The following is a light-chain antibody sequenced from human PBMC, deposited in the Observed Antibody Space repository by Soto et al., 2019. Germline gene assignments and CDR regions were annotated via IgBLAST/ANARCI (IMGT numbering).Light chain of an antibody. Sequence: EIVMTQSPATLSVSPVERSTVSCRASQSVSSHLAWYQQKPGQSPRLLIYDASNRATGIPARFSGSGSGTDFTLTISSLEPEDFAFYFCQQRSHWPTFGQGTKVDI. J-gene: IGKJ1*01. CDR3: QQRSHWPT. V-gene: IGKV3-11*01. CDR1: QSVSSH. CDR2: DAS.